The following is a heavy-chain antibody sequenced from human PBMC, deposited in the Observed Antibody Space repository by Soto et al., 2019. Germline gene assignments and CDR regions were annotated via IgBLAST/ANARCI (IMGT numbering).Heavy chain of an antibody. J-gene: IGHJ4*01. CDR3: TTDSRTTLPEIRFDY. CDR1: GFPFSNAW. CDR2: VKSKTDGGSA. Sequence: GGSLRLSCAASGFPFSNAWINWVRQVPGKGLEWVGRVKSKTDGGSADYAAPVKGRFAVSRDDSKNIVYLQMNNLKIEDTGVYYCTTDSRTTLPEIRFDYWGHGTQVTVSS. D-gene: IGHD1-26*01. V-gene: IGHV3-15*07.